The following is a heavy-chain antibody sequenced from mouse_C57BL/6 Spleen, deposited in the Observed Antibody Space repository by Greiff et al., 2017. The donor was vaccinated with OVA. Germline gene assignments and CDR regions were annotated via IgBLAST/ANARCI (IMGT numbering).Heavy chain of an antibody. D-gene: IGHD2-5*01. CDR2: IHPGNSDT. CDR3: ARRRAYYSNPLEMDY. CDR1: GYTFTSYW. J-gene: IGHJ4*01. Sequence: VQLQQSGTVLARPGASVKMSCKTSGYTFTSYWMHWVKQRPGQGLEWIGAIHPGNSDTSYNQKFKGKAKLTAVTSASTAYMELSSLTNEDSAVYYCARRRAYYSNPLEMDYWGQGTSVTVSS. V-gene: IGHV1-5*01.